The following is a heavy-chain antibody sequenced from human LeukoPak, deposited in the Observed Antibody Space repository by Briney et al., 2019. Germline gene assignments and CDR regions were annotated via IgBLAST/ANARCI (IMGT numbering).Heavy chain of an antibody. Sequence: ASVKVSCKTSGYTFTGYYMHWVRQAPGQGLEWMGIINPSGGSTSYAQKFQGRVTMTRDMSTSTVYMELSSLRSEDTAVYYCARGQGSSWYLMNWLDPWGQGTLVTVSS. V-gene: IGHV1-46*01. CDR3: ARGQGSSWYLMNWLDP. CDR1: GYTFTGYY. J-gene: IGHJ5*02. D-gene: IGHD6-13*01. CDR2: INPSGGST.